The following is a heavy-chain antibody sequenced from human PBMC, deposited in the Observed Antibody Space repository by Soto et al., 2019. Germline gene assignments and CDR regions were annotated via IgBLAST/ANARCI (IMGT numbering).Heavy chain of an antibody. CDR2: ISSYGDIT. J-gene: IGHJ4*02. Sequence: PGGSLRLSCAASGFTFSSYAMHWVRQAPGKGLEYVSAISSYGDITYYADSVEGRFTISRDNSKNTLYLQMNSLRAEDTALYYCAKDRYLDHDSRGYLFDNWGQGTLVTVSS. CDR3: AKDRYLDHDSRGYLFDN. CDR1: GFTFSSYA. V-gene: IGHV3-64*04. D-gene: IGHD3-22*01.